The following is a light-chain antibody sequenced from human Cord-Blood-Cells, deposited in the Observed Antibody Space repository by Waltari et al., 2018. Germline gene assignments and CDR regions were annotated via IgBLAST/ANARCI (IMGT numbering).Light chain of an antibody. V-gene: IGLV2-11*01. CDR1: SSDVGGYNY. CDR3: CSYAGSYTWV. Sequence: VTISCTGTSSDVGGYNYFSWYQQHPGKAPKLMIYDVSKRPSGVPDRFSGSKSGNTASLTISGLQAEDEADYYCCSYAGSYTWVFGGGTKLTVL. CDR2: DVS. J-gene: IGLJ3*02.